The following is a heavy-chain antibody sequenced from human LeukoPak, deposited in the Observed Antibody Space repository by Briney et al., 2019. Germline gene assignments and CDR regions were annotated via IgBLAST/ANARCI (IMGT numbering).Heavy chain of an antibody. V-gene: IGHV4-34*01. CDR2: INHSGST. Sequence: SETLSLTCAVYGGSFSGYYWSWVRQPPGKGLEWVGEINHSGSTNYNPSLKSRVTISVDTSKNQFSLKLSSVTAADTAVYYCARGNSSRGYSYGPSTYGMDVWGQGTTVTVSS. CDR1: GGSFSGYY. D-gene: IGHD5-18*01. CDR3: ARGNSSRGYSYGPSTYGMDV. J-gene: IGHJ6*02.